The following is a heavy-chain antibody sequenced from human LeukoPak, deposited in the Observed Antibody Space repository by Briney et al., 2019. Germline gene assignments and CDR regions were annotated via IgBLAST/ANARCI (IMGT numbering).Heavy chain of an antibody. Sequence: ASVKVSCKASGYTFTSYGISWVRQAPGQGLEWMGWINAYNGNTIYAQNLQGRVTMNTESTTSTAYMELRNLRSDETAVYHCARAGYCSSTSCYSIAAAGTVFYFDYWGQGTLVTVSS. J-gene: IGHJ4*02. CDR2: INAYNGNT. CDR1: GYTFTSYG. D-gene: IGHD2-2*01. CDR3: ARAGYCSSTSCYSIAAAGTVFYFDY. V-gene: IGHV1-18*01.